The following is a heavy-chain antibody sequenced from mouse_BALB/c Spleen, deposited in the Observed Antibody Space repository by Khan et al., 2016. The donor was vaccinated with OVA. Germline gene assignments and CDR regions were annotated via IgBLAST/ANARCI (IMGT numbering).Heavy chain of an antibody. CDR3: ARGGYSAFAY. CDR1: EYTFTDYI. V-gene: IGHV1-77*01. Sequence: QVQLQQSGPELVKPGASLKVSCKASEYTFTDYIIGWVKQSTRQGLEWIGDIFPGSDTPYYNENFKDKATLTVDKSANTAYMQLSSLTSEDSAVYFCARGGYSAFAYWGLGTLVTVSA. CDR2: IFPGSDTP. D-gene: IGHD2-14*01. J-gene: IGHJ3*01.